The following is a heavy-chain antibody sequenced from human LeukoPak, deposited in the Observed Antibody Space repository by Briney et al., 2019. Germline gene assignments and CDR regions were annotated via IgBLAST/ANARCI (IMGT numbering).Heavy chain of an antibody. J-gene: IGHJ4*02. V-gene: IGHV3-11*01. D-gene: IGHD2-2*01. CDR3: AREEAYGGPGPLIH. Sequence: GGSLRLSCAASGFTFSDYYMSWIRQAPGKGLEWVSYISSSGSTIYYADSVKGRFTISRDNAKNSLYLQMNSLRAEDTAIYYCAREEAYGGPGPLIHWGQGTLVTVSS. CDR2: ISSSGSTI. CDR1: GFTFSDYY.